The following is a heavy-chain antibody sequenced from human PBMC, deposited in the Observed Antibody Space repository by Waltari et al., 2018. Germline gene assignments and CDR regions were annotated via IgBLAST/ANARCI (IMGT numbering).Heavy chain of an antibody. D-gene: IGHD3-10*01. Sequence: QVQLQESDPGLVTPSETLSLPCPVSGGHISSYYRKWFRQPAGKGLEWIRRIYTSGSTNYNPSLKSRVTMSVDTSKNQFSLKLSSVTAADTAVYYCARGLVGGSGSYDYWGQGTLVTVSS. CDR2: IYTSGST. CDR1: GGHISSYY. J-gene: IGHJ4*02. V-gene: IGHV4-4*07. CDR3: ARGLVGGSGSYDY.